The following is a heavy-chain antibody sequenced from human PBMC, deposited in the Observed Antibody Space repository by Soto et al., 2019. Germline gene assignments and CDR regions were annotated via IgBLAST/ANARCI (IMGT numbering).Heavy chain of an antibody. J-gene: IGHJ3*02. CDR1: RGTFSSYA. D-gene: IGHD3-10*01. V-gene: IGHV1-69*13. CDR2: IIPIFGTA. CDR3: ARDSGSLGESSLAIGTRDAFDI. Sequence: SVKVSCKASRGTFSSYAISWVRQAPGQGLEWMGGIIPIFGTANYAQKFQGRVTITADESTSTAYMELSSLRSEDTAVYYCARDSGSLGESSLAIGTRDAFDIWGQGTMVTVSS.